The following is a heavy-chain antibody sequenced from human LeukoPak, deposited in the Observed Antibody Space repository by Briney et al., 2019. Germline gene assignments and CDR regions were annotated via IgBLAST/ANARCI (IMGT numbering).Heavy chain of an antibody. CDR3: ARVNRLWFGELYDY. Sequence: TGGSLRLSCAASGFTFSSYAMSWVRQAPGKGLEWVSAISGSGGSTYYADSVKGRFTISRDNAKNSLYLQMNSLRAEDTAVYYCARVNRLWFGELYDYWGQGTLVTVSS. J-gene: IGHJ4*02. CDR1: GFTFSSYA. CDR2: ISGSGGST. V-gene: IGHV3-23*01. D-gene: IGHD3-10*01.